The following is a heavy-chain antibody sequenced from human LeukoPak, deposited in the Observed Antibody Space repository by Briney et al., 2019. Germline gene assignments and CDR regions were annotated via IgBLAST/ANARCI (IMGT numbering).Heavy chain of an antibody. CDR1: GYTFTNYG. V-gene: IGHV1-18*01. D-gene: IGHD6-13*01. J-gene: IGHJ4*02. CDR2: ISAYNGDT. CDR3: AVRNRSSWSPFDF. Sequence: GASVKVSIKASGYTFTNYGITWVRQAPGQGLEWMGWISAYNGDTNYAQKLQGRVTMTTDTSTSTAYMELRSLRSDDTAVYYCAVRNRSSWSPFDFWGQGTLVTVSS.